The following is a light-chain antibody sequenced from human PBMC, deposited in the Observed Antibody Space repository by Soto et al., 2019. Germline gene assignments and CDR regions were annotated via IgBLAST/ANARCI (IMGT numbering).Light chain of an antibody. CDR1: QSLVHSDGNTF. CDR2: KVS. J-gene: IGKJ2*02. V-gene: IGKV2-30*02. CDR3: MQGTQWPQCT. Sequence: DVVMTQSPLSLPVTLGQPASISCRSSQSLVHSDGNTFLNWFQQRPGQSPRRLIYKVSNRDSGVPQRFSGSGSGNDFTLKISRVEAEDVGIYYCMQGTQWPQCTFGKGTKVDI.